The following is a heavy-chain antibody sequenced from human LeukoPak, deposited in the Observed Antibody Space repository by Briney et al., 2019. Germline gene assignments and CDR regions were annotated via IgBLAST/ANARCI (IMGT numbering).Heavy chain of an antibody. V-gene: IGHV1-46*01. Sequence: ASVKVSCKASGYTFTSYYMHWVRQAPGQGLEWMGIINPSGGSTTYAQKFQGRATMTRDTSTSTVYMEVSSLRSEDTAVYYCASLGWESAWWGQGTLVTVSS. CDR2: INPSGGST. D-gene: IGHD1-26*01. CDR3: ASLGWESAW. CDR1: GYTFTSYY. J-gene: IGHJ4*02.